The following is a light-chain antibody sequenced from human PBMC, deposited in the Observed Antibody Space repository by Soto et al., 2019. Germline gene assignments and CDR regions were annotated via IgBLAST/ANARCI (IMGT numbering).Light chain of an antibody. V-gene: IGKV3-20*01. CDR1: QSVSSSY. CDR3: QQYGFSLRT. J-gene: IGKJ1*01. CDR2: GAS. Sequence: EIVLTQSPGTLSLSPGERATLSCRASQSVSSSYLAWYQQKPGQAPRLLIYGASSRATGTPDRFSGSGSGTDFTLTISRLEPEDFAVYYCQQYGFSLRTFGQGTKVE.